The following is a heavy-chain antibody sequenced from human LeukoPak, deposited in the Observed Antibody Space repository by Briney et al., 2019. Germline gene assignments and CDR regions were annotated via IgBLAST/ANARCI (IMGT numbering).Heavy chain of an antibody. J-gene: IGHJ6*02. Sequence: SETLSLTCTVSGGSISSYYWSWIRQPPGKGLEWIGYIYYSGSTNYNPSLKSRVTISVDTSKNQFSLKLSSVTAADTAVYYCARLRYYDFWSGYSPNYYGMDVWGQGTTVTVSS. V-gene: IGHV4-59*08. CDR1: GGSISSYY. CDR3: ARLRYYDFWSGYSPNYYGMDV. D-gene: IGHD3-3*01. CDR2: IYYSGST.